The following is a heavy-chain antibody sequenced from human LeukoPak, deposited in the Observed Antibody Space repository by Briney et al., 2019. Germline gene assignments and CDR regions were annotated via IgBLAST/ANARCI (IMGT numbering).Heavy chain of an antibody. J-gene: IGHJ4*02. CDR2: IKSKTDGGTA. CDR3: TTDRTYSRFDH. D-gene: IGHD2-15*01. CDR1: GFTFSDPW. Sequence: PGGSLRLSCAGSGFTFSDPWMSWVRQAPGKGLEWIGRIKSKTDGGTADFAAPVKGRFTISRDDSKNTLYLQMNSLRTEDTAVYYCTTDRTYSRFDHWGEETLVTVSS. V-gene: IGHV3-15*01.